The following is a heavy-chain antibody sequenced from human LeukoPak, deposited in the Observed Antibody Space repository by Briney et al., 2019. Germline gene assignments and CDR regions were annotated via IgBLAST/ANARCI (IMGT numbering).Heavy chain of an antibody. D-gene: IGHD1-14*01. Sequence: PSETLSLTCTVSGGSISSYYWSWIRQPPGKGLEWIGYIYYSGSTNYNPSLKSRVTISLDTSKNQFSLKLSSVTAADTAVYYCARGPPNRKTFSSSYFDYWGQGTLVTVSS. J-gene: IGHJ4*02. CDR1: GGSISSYY. V-gene: IGHV4-59*01. CDR3: ARGPPNRKTFSSSYFDY. CDR2: IYYSGST.